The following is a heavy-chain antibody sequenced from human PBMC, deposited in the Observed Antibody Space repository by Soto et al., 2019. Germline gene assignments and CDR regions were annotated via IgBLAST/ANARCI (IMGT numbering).Heavy chain of an antibody. J-gene: IGHJ5*02. CDR1: GFTFSSYS. CDR3: ARAGGGYYDILLKVNWFDP. V-gene: IGHV3-21*01. D-gene: IGHD3-9*01. CDR2: ISSSSSYI. Sequence: PGGSLRLSCAASGFTFSSYSMNWARQAPGKGLEWVSSISSSSSYIYYADSVKGRFTISRDNAKNSLYLQMNSLRAEDTAVYYCARAGGGYYDILLKVNWFDPWGQGTLVTVSS.